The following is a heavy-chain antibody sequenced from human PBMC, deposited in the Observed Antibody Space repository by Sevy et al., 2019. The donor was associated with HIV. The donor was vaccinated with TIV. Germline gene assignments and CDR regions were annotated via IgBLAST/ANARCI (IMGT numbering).Heavy chain of an antibody. CDR1: GFTFSNYG. J-gene: IGHJ6*02. D-gene: IGHD2-2*01. V-gene: IGHV3-30*19. Sequence: GGSLRLSCASSGFTFSNYGMHWVRQAPGKGLEWVAVISYNGNNKKYADSVKGRFTISRDNSKNTVYLQMNSLRGEDTAAYYCAREGLVPTATPDRYYFYGMDIWGQGTTVTVSS. CDR3: AREGLVPTATPDRYYFYGMDI. CDR2: ISYNGNNK.